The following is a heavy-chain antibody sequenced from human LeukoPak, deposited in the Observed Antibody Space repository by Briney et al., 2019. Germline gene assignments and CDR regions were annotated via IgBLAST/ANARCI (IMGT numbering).Heavy chain of an antibody. CDR1: GFTFSSYA. V-gene: IGHV3-30-3*01. D-gene: IGHD3-3*01. CDR3: ARDFYDFWSGYYGGGYYYYGMDV. CDR2: ISYDGSNK. Sequence: PGRSLRFSCAASGFTFSSYAMHWVRQAPGKGLEWVAVISYDGSNKYYADSVKGRFTISRDNSKNTLYLQMNSLRAEDTAVYYCARDFYDFWSGYYGGGYYYYGMDVWGQGTTVTVSS. J-gene: IGHJ6*02.